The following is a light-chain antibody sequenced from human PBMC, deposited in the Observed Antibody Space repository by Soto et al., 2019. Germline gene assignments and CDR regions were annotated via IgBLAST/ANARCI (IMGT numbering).Light chain of an antibody. CDR3: QQTTTFPLT. CDR1: QGITSW. Sequence: DIQMTQSPSSVSASMGERVTITCRASQGITSWLAWYQQKPGKAPKLLIYRASNLQSGVPSRFSGSGSGTDFTLTISGLQPADFATYYCQQTTTFPLTFGGGTKVDIK. CDR2: RAS. J-gene: IGKJ4*01. V-gene: IGKV1-12*01.